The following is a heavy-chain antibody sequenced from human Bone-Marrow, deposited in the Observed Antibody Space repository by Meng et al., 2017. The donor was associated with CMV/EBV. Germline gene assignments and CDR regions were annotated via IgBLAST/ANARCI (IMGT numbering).Heavy chain of an antibody. CDR1: SGSFSGYY. Sequence: SETLSLTCAVYSGSFSGYYWSWIRQPPGEGLEWIGEINHSGSTNYNPSLKSRVTISVDTSKNQFSLKLSSVTAADTAVYYCAYSSGAYWGQGTLVTVSS. CDR2: INHSGST. V-gene: IGHV4-34*01. J-gene: IGHJ4*02. D-gene: IGHD6-25*01. CDR3: AYSSGAY.